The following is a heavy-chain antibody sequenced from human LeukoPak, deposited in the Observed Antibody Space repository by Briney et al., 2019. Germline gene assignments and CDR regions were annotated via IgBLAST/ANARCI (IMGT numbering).Heavy chain of an antibody. J-gene: IGHJ2*01. CDR2: FYRTTGQ. V-gene: IGHV3-53*04. Sequence: GGSLRLSCAASEFTVSSYHLSWVRQAPGEGLEWLSVFYRTTGQFYADSVKGRFIISRHDSNNTLSLQMNSLRPEDTAVYYCARRQHVNWGFDLWGRGTLVTVSS. CDR1: EFTVSSYH. D-gene: IGHD6-6*01. CDR3: ARRQHVNWGFDL.